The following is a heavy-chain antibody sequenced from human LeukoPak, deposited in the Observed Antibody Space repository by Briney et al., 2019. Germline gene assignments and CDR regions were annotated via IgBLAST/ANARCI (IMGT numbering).Heavy chain of an antibody. D-gene: IGHD5-24*01. Sequence: GGSLRLSCAASGFTFSSYAMHWVRQAPGKGLEWVAVISYDGSNKYYADSVKGRFTISRDNSKNTLYLQMNGLRAEDTAVYYCARGARGRWLQLGYWGQGTLVTVSS. CDR2: ISYDGSNK. J-gene: IGHJ4*02. V-gene: IGHV3-30*01. CDR3: ARGARGRWLQLGY. CDR1: GFTFSSYA.